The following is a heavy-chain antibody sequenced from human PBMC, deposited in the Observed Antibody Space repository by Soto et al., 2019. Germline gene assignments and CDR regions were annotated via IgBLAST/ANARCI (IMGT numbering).Heavy chain of an antibody. J-gene: IGHJ4*02. Sequence: PGGSLSLSCAASGFTFSSYAMSWVRQAPGKGLEWVSAISGSGGSTYYADSVKGRFTISRDNSKNTLYLQMNSLRAEDTAVYYCAKDRGSSWYYFDYWGQGTLVTVSS. D-gene: IGHD6-13*01. CDR2: ISGSGGST. CDR1: GFTFSSYA. CDR3: AKDRGSSWYYFDY. V-gene: IGHV3-23*01.